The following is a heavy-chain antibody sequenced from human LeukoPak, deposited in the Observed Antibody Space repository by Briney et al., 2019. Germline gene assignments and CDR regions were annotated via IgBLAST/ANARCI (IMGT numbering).Heavy chain of an antibody. Sequence: ASVKVSCKASGYTFISYDINWVRQATGQGLEWMGWMNPNSGNTGYAQKFQGRVTMTRNTSISTAYMELSSLRSEDTAVYYCARTMYYYDSGSYQTLFGYWGQGTLVTVSS. V-gene: IGHV1-8*01. CDR2: MNPNSGNT. J-gene: IGHJ4*02. CDR1: GYTFISYD. D-gene: IGHD3-10*01. CDR3: ARTMYYYDSGSYQTLFGY.